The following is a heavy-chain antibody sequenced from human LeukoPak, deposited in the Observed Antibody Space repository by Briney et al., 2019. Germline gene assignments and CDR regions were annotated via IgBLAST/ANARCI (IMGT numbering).Heavy chain of an antibody. V-gene: IGHV3-48*01. CDR1: GFTFTSYA. J-gene: IGHJ4*02. CDR2: ISSSSSTI. D-gene: IGHD3-3*01. Sequence: GGSLRLSCAASGFTFTSYAMSWVRQAPGKGLEWVSYISSSSSTIYYADSVKGRFTISRDNAKNSLYLQMNSLRAEDTAVYYCARDTTIFGVVPLDYWGQGTLVTVSS. CDR3: ARDTTIFGVVPLDY.